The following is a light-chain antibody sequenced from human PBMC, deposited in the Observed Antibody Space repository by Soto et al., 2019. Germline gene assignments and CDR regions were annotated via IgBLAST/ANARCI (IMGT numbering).Light chain of an antibody. CDR2: DVS. CDR3: SSFTSTTTYV. V-gene: IGLV2-14*02. CDR1: SSDVGSHDL. J-gene: IGLJ1*01. Sequence: QSVLTQPASVSGSPGQSIAISCTGTSSDVGSHDLVSWYQQQSGKVPKLIIYDVSSRPSGVSNRFSGSKSGNTASLTISGLQAEDEADYYSSSFTSTTTYVFGTGTKVTV.